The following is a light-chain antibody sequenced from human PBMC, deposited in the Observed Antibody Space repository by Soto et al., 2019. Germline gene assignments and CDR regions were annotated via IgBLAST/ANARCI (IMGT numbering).Light chain of an antibody. CDR1: QSISNR. V-gene: IGKV1-39*01. CDR3: QQSSTSPIT. CDR2: TAS. J-gene: IGKJ3*01. Sequence: DIQMTQSPSSLSAYVGDRVTITCRASQSISNRLNWYQQQPGKAPKLLIYTASSLETGVPSRFSGSGSGTDFTLTINSLQPEDCATYYCQQSSTSPITFGPGTKVDFK.